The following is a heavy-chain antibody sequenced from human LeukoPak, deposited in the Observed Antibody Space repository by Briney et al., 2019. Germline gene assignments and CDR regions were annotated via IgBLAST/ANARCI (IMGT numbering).Heavy chain of an antibody. CDR3: ARDPTLYYGSGTGVDV. CDR1: GFTFSSYG. V-gene: IGHV3-33*01. J-gene: IGHJ6*04. Sequence: GGSLRLSCAASGFTFSSYGMHWVRQAPGKGLEWVAVIWYDGSNKYYADSVKGRFTISRDNSKNTLYLQMNSLRAEDTAVYYCARDPTLYYGSGTGVDVWGKGTTVTVSS. CDR2: IWYDGSNK. D-gene: IGHD3-10*01.